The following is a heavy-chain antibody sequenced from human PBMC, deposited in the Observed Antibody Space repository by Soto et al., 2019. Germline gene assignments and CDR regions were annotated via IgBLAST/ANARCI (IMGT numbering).Heavy chain of an antibody. CDR1: GYTFTSYD. CDR2: MNPNSGNT. V-gene: IGHV1-8*01. CDR3: ARGRHYDFWSGYTRSSNSLNWFDP. Sequence: QVQLVQSGAEVKKPGASVKVSCKASGYTFTSYDINWVRQATGQGLEWMGWMNPNSGNTGYAQKFQGRVTMTRNTSISTAYMELSSLRSEDTAVYYCARGRHYDFWSGYTRSSNSLNWFDPWGQGTLVTVSS. J-gene: IGHJ5*02. D-gene: IGHD3-3*01.